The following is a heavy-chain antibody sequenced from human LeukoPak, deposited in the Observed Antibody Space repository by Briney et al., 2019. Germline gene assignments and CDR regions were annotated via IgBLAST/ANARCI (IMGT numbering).Heavy chain of an antibody. Sequence: GSLRLSCAASGFTFSSYWMSWVRQAPGKGLEWVANIRQDGSEKYYVDSVKGRFTISRDNAKNSLYLQMNSLRAEDTAVYYCARWRGDYVWGSYLYYFDYWGQGTLVTVSS. V-gene: IGHV3-7*01. CDR3: ARWRGDYVWGSYLYYFDY. CDR1: GFTFSSYW. J-gene: IGHJ4*02. CDR2: IRQDGSEK. D-gene: IGHD3-16*01.